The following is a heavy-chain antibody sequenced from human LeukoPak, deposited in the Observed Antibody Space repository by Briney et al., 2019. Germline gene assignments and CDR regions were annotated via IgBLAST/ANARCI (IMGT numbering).Heavy chain of an antibody. Sequence: SRTLALTFAISGDSLSSNSAAWNWLRHSPSRGLEWLGRTYYRSKWHNNYALSVKSRITINPDTSKNQSSLQLNSVTPEDTAVYYCARTRGYFDYWGQGTLVTVSS. CDR3: ARTRGYFDY. V-gene: IGHV6-1*01. CDR1: GDSLSSNSAA. CDR2: TYYRSKWHN. D-gene: IGHD3-10*01. J-gene: IGHJ4*02.